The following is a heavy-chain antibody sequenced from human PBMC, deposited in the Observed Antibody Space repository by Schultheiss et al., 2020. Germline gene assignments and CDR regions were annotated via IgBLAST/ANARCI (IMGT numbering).Heavy chain of an antibody. Sequence: ASVKVSCEASGYTFTGNYMHWVRQAPGQRLEWMGWINAGNGNTKYSQKFQGRVTITRDTSASTVYMELRGLRSDDTAVYYCARVLAADDFDYWGQGTLVTVSS. CDR2: INAGNGNT. J-gene: IGHJ4*02. CDR3: ARVLAADDFDY. CDR1: GYTFTGNY. D-gene: IGHD6-13*01. V-gene: IGHV1-3*01.